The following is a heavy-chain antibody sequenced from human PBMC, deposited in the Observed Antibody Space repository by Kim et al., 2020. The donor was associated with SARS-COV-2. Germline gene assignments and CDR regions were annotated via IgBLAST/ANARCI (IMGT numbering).Heavy chain of an antibody. CDR1: GFTFDSYA. CDR3: AKDHGPGQLERLSYYNYYGMDV. J-gene: IGHJ6*02. Sequence: GGSLRLSCVASGFTFDSYAMTWVRQAPGKGLEWVSGISGSGGSTYYADSVKGRFTISRDNSKNTLYLQMNSLRAEDTAVYFCAKDHGPGQLERLSYYNYYGMDVWGQGTTVTVSS. CDR2: ISGSGGST. D-gene: IGHD1-1*01. V-gene: IGHV3-23*01.